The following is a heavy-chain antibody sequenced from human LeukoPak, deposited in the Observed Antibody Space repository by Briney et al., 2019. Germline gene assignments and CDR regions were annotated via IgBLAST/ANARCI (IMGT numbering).Heavy chain of an antibody. CDR3: ARSEVRGPHMDNWFDP. D-gene: IGHD3-10*01. Sequence: GSSVKVSCKASGGTFSSYAISWVRQAPGQGLEWMGGIIPIFGTANYAQKFQGRVTITADESTSTAYKELSSLRSEDTAVYYCARSEVRGPHMDNWFDPWGQGTLVTVSS. J-gene: IGHJ5*02. CDR2: IIPIFGTA. CDR1: GGTFSSYA. V-gene: IGHV1-69*01.